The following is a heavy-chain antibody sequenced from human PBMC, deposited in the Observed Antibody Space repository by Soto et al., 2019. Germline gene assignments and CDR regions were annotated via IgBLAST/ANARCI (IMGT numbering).Heavy chain of an antibody. Sequence: QVQLVQSGAEVKKPGASVKVSCKASGYTFTSYGISWVRQAPGQGLEWMGWISAYNGNTNYAQKLQGRVTMTTDTSTSTAYMELRSLRSDVTAVDDCARVMVDSSGYSHCDYWGQGTLVTVSS. D-gene: IGHD3-22*01. CDR1: GYTFTSYG. J-gene: IGHJ4*02. CDR2: ISAYNGNT. V-gene: IGHV1-18*01. CDR3: ARVMVDSSGYSHCDY.